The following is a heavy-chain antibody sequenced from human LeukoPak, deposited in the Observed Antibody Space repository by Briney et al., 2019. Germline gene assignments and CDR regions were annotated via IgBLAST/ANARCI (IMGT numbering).Heavy chain of an antibody. CDR1: GGSISSYY. D-gene: IGHD2-15*01. Sequence: SETLSLTCTVSGGSISSYYWSWIRQPAGKGLEWIGRIYTSGSTNYNPSLKSRVTMSVDTSKNQFSLKLSSVTAADTAVYYCASLVVAADGYYYGMDVWGQGTTVTVSS. V-gene: IGHV4-4*07. J-gene: IGHJ6*02. CDR3: ASLVVAADGYYYGMDV. CDR2: IYTSGST.